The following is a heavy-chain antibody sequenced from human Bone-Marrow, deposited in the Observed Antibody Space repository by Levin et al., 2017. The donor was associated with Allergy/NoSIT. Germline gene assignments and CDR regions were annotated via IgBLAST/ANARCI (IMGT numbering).Heavy chain of an antibody. Sequence: SVKVSCKASGFTFTSSAVQWVRQARGQRLEWIGWIVVGSGNTNYAQKFQERVTITRDMSTSTAYMELSSLRSEDTAVYYCAADWGTAMVRDTGLYFDYWGQGTLVTVSS. CDR2: IVVGSGNT. CDR3: AADWGTAMVRDTGLYFDY. V-gene: IGHV1-58*01. J-gene: IGHJ4*02. D-gene: IGHD5-18*01. CDR1: GFTFTSSA.